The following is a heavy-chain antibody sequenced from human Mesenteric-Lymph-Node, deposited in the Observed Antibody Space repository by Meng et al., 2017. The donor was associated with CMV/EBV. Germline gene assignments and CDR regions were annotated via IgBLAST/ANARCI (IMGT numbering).Heavy chain of an antibody. D-gene: IGHD2-2*02. CDR1: GFTFSNYA. V-gene: IGHV3-23*01. Sequence: GGSLRLSCAASGFTFSNYAMSWVRQAPGKGLEWVSGISGSGTTTYYGDSVKGRFTISRDNAKNSLYLQMNSLRAEDTALYYCAKSDCSSTSCYKNHAFDIWGQGTMVTVSS. J-gene: IGHJ3*02. CDR3: AKSDCSSTSCYKNHAFDI. CDR2: ISGSGTTT.